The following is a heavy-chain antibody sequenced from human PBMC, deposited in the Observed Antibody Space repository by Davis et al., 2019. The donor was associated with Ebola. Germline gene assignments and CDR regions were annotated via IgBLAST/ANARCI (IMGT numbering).Heavy chain of an antibody. CDR2: TYWDDDK. J-gene: IGHJ4*02. Sequence: SGPTLVKPTQTLTLTCTFSGFSLSSSAVGVTWIRQPPGKALEWLAVTYWDDDKRYSTSLKNRLTITKDTSKNQVVLTMTNVDPADTGTYYCAHTEYYWYDPRITMIVVAFDYWGQGTQVTVSS. CDR3: AHTEYYWYDPRITMIVVAFDY. D-gene: IGHD3-22*01. V-gene: IGHV2-5*02. CDR1: GFSLSSSAVG.